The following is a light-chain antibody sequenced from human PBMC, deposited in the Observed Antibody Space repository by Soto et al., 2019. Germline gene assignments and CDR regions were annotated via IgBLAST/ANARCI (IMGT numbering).Light chain of an antibody. CDR3: QLIYEMPPT. V-gene: IGKV1-39*01. CDR1: ETVSKS. Sequence: DIQMNQSPSTLPASAGDRVTITCRASETVSKSLNWYRQRPGRAHELLVYSTSHLQNGVPSRFSGRGSGTAFTLAISSLQGEDFATYYCQLIYEMPPTFGQGTRVEI. J-gene: IGKJ1*01. CDR2: STS.